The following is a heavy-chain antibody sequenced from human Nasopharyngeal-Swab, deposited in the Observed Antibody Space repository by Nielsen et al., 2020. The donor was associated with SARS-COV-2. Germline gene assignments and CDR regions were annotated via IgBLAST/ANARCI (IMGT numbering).Heavy chain of an antibody. CDR2: IIPIFGTA. CDR3: ARTYYYGSGGYYNFDY. Sequence: SVKVSCKASGGTFSSYAISWVRQAPGQGLEWMGGIIPIFGTANYAQKFQGRVTITADESTSTAYMELSSLRSEDTAVYYCARTYYYGSGGYYNFDYWGQGTLVTVSS. V-gene: IGHV1-69*13. CDR1: GGTFSSYA. J-gene: IGHJ4*02. D-gene: IGHD3-10*01.